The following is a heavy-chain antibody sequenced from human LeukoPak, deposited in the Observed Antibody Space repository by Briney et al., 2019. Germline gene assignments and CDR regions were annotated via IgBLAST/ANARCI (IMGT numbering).Heavy chain of an antibody. J-gene: IGHJ4*02. V-gene: IGHV5-51*01. CDR2: INPGYSDI. D-gene: IGHD5-12*01. CDR1: GYRFTSYW. Sequence: GESLKIPCKGPGYRFTSYWIGWGRQMPGKGLEWMGIINPGYSDIRYSPSFQGQVTISPDKSISTASLQWSSLKASDTATYYCARHDKGYSGSVTLDYWGQGTLVTVSS. CDR3: ARHDKGYSGSVTLDY.